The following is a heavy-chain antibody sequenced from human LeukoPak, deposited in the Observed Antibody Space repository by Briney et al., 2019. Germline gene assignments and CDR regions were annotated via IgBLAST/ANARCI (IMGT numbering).Heavy chain of an antibody. D-gene: IGHD2-8*01. CDR2: IRYDGSSK. V-gene: IGHV3-30*02. CDR1: GFTFSSYG. CDR3: ANASPWSTFDY. Sequence: PGGSLRLSCAASGFTFSSYGMHWARQAPGKGLEWVAFIRYDGSSKYYADSVKGRFTISRDNSKNTLYLQMNSLRAEDTAVYYCANASPWSTFDYWGQGTLVTVSS. J-gene: IGHJ4*02.